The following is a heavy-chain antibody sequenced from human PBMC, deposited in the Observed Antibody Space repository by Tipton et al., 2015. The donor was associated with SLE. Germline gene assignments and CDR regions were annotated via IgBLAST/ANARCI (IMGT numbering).Heavy chain of an antibody. J-gene: IGHJ3*02. D-gene: IGHD3-16*01. Sequence: TLSLTCTVSGGSISSSSYYWGWIRQPPGKGLEWIGSIYYSGSTYYNPSRKSRVTISVDTSKNQFSLKLSSVTAADTAAYYCARGALEAFDIWGQGTMVTVSS. CDR3: ARGALEAFDI. CDR2: IYYSGST. CDR1: GGSISSSSYY. V-gene: IGHV4-39*01.